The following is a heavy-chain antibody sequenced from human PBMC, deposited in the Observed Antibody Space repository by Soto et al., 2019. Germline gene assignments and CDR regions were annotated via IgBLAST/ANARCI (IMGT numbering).Heavy chain of an antibody. CDR1: GFTFGDYA. V-gene: IGHV3-9*01. CDR2: ISWNSNSM. CDR3: AKGHSSGYYPWAFDL. D-gene: IGHD3-22*01. J-gene: IGHJ3*01. Sequence: PGGSLRLSCAASGFTFGDYAMHWVRHAPGKGLEWVSVISWNSNSMDYTDSVKGRFTVSRDNAKNSLHLQMNSLRAEDTALYFCAKGHSSGYYPWAFDLWGQGTMVTVSS.